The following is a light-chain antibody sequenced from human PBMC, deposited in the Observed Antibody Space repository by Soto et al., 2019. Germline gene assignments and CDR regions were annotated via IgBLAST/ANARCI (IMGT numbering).Light chain of an antibody. CDR3: QQSNDTPRT. Sequence: DIQMTQSPSSLSAFVGDRVTITCRASQSISSYLNWYQQRPGKAPKLLIYGASSLQSGVPSRFSGSGSGTDFTLTISSLQPEDFATYYCQQSNDTPRTFGQGTKVEIK. CDR2: GAS. J-gene: IGKJ1*01. V-gene: IGKV1-39*01. CDR1: QSISSY.